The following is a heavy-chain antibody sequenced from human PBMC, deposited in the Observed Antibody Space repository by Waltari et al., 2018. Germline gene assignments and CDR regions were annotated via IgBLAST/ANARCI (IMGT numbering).Heavy chain of an antibody. D-gene: IGHD3-10*01. CDR3: ARDSSGLIRDY. CDR2: VSPSLGIA. J-gene: IGHJ4*02. Sequence: QVQLVQSGAEVKKPGSSVKVSCTASGGTFSSYAISWVRQAPGQGLEWMGRVSPSLGIANDGQKCQGRGTSTADKSTSTAYMELSSLRSEDTAVYYCARDSSGLIRDYWGQGTLVTVSS. CDR1: GGTFSSYA. V-gene: IGHV1-69*09.